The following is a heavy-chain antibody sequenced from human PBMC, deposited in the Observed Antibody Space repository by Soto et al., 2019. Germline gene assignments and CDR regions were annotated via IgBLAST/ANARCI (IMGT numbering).Heavy chain of an antibody. CDR1: GGSISSGGYY. V-gene: IGHV4-31*03. CDR3: AREKAAGTVEAFDI. Sequence: SETLSLTCTVSGGSISSGGYYWSWIRQHPGKGLEWIGYIYYSGSTNYNPSLKSRVTISVDTSKNQFSLKLSSVTAADTAVYYCAREKAAGTVEAFDIWGQGTMVTVSS. J-gene: IGHJ3*02. CDR2: IYYSGST. D-gene: IGHD6-13*01.